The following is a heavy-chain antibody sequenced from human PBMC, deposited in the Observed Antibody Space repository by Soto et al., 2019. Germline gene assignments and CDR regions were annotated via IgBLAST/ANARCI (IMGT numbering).Heavy chain of an antibody. CDR2: ISYDGSNK. V-gene: IGHV3-30*18. J-gene: IGHJ6*02. CDR1: GFTFSSYG. Sequence: PGGSLRLSCAASGFTFSSYGMHWVRQAPGKGLEWVAVISYDGSNKYYADSVKGRFTISRDNSKNTLYLQMNSLRAEDTAVYYCAKDQGPYSRTNFYYYGMDVWGQGTTVTSP. D-gene: IGHD6-13*01. CDR3: AKDQGPYSRTNFYYYGMDV.